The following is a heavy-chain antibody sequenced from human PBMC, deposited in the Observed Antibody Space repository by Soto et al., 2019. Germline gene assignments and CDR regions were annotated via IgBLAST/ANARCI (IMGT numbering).Heavy chain of an antibody. Sequence: EVQLVESGGGLVQPGGSLRLSCAASGFTVSSNYMSWVRQAPGKGLEWVSVIYSGGSTYYADSVKGRFTISRDNSKNTLYLQMISLRAEDTAVYYCARVEDFWSGYYTGVNYYYYMDVWGKGTTVTVSS. CDR2: IYSGGST. CDR1: GFTVSSNY. D-gene: IGHD3-3*01. V-gene: IGHV3-66*01. CDR3: ARVEDFWSGYYTGVNYYYYMDV. J-gene: IGHJ6*03.